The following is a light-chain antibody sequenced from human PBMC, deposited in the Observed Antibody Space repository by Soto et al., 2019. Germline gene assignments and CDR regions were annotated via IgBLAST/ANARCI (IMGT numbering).Light chain of an antibody. CDR2: EVS. J-gene: IGLJ1*01. Sequence: QSALTQPASVSGSPGQSITISCTGTSSDVGGYNYVSWYQHHPGKAPKLMIYEVSNRPSGVSNRFSGSKSGNTASLTISGLQAEDEADYYCSSYTSSSIDVFGTGTKVTVL. V-gene: IGLV2-14*01. CDR1: SSDVGGYNY. CDR3: SSYTSSSIDV.